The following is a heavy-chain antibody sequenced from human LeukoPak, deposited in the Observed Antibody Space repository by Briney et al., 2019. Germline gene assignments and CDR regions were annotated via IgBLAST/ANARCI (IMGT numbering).Heavy chain of an antibody. J-gene: IGHJ4*02. CDR3: ARDPTGPERNLDY. V-gene: IGHV1-18*01. Sequence: KLQGRVTMTTDTSTSTAYMELRSLRSDDTAVYYCARDPTGPERNLDYWGQGTLVTVSS. D-gene: IGHD1-14*01.